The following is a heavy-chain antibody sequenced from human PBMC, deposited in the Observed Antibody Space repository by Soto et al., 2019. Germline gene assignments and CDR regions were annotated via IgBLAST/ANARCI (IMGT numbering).Heavy chain of an antibody. Sequence: QVQLVESGGGLVKPGGSLRLSCAASGFSFSDYYMSWIRQAPGKGLEWVSYISSSGSAIYYADSVKGRFTVSRDNAKDSLWLQGNSLRAEDTYVYYCARNDSWSRDACSYGVAVWGQGTTVTVSS. J-gene: IGHJ6*02. V-gene: IGHV3-11*01. CDR2: ISSSGSAI. CDR3: ARNDSWSRDACSYGVAV. CDR1: GFSFSDYY. D-gene: IGHD3-3*01.